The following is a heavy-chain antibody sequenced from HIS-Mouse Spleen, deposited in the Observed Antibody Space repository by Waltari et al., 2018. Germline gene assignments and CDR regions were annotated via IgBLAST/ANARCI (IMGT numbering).Heavy chain of an antibody. Sequence: QVQLVQSGAEVKKPGASVKVSCKASGYTFTGNYMHWVLQAPGQGLEWRGWINPNGGGTNYAQKFQGRVTMTRDTSSSTAYMELSRLRSDDTAVYYCARYNALYRLYYFDYWGQGTLVTVSS. V-gene: IGHV1-2*02. J-gene: IGHJ4*02. CDR1: GYTFTGNY. CDR2: INPNGGGT. CDR3: ARYNALYRLYYFDY. D-gene: IGHD2-2*02.